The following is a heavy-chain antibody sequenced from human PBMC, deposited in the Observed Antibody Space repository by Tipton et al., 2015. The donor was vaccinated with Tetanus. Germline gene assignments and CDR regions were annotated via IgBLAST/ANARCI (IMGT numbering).Heavy chain of an antibody. CDR1: GGSVRGGSYY. CDR3: ARRSYCSSSRCFDAFDL. CDR2: ISCSGST. Sequence: TLSLTCTVSGGSVRGGSYYWNWIRQSPGKGLEWLAYISCSGSTNSNYSLKSRITISRDPSKNQFSLKLASVTAADTAVYYCARRSYCSSSRCFDAFDLWGQGTMVTVSS. V-gene: IGHV4-61*01. D-gene: IGHD2-2*01. J-gene: IGHJ3*01.